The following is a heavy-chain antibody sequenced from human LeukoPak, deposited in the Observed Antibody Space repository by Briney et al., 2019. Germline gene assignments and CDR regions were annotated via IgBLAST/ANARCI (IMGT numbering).Heavy chain of an antibody. CDR3: AKEGYASSWYRFDS. V-gene: IGHV3-23*01. Sequence: PGGSLRLSCAASGFTFNSYAMSWVRQAPGKGLEWVSGISGSGSSTFYADSVKGRFNISRDNSKNMVYLQMNRLRADDTAVYHCAKEGYASSWYRFDSWGQGTLVTVSS. J-gene: IGHJ4*02. D-gene: IGHD6-13*01. CDR1: GFTFNSYA. CDR2: ISGSGSST.